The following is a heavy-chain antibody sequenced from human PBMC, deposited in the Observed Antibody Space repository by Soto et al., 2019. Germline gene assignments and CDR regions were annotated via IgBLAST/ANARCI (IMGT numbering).Heavy chain of an antibody. CDR3: ARQRSMDV. CDR1: GFSFNDYS. V-gene: IGHV3-48*01. CDR2: ISRSSGTI. J-gene: IGHJ6*02. Sequence: EVQLVESGGGLVQPGGSLRLSCAASGFSFNDYSMNWVRQAPGKGLEWVSYISRSSGTIYYADSVKGRFTISRDNAKNSLYLQMNSLRAEETAVYYCARQRSMDVWGQGTTVTVSS.